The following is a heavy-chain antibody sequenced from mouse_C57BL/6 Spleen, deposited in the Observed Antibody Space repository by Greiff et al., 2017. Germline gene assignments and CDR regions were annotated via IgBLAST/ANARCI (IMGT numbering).Heavy chain of an antibody. CDR1: GFTFSDYY. CDR2: INSDGSGT. V-gene: IGHV5-16*01. Sequence: EVQLVESEGGLVQPGSSMTLSCTASGFTFSDYYMAWVRQVPEKGLEWVATINSDGSGTYYLDSLKSRFIISRDNAKNILYLQMSSLKSEDTATYYCAREGATVGAFDVWGTGTTVTVSS. CDR3: AREGATVGAFDV. J-gene: IGHJ1*03. D-gene: IGHD1-1*01.